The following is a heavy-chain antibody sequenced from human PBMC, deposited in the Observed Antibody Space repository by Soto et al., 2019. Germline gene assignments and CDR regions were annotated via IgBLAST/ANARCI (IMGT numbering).Heavy chain of an antibody. Sequence: EVQLVESGGGLVQPGGSLRLSCAASGFTVSSNYMSWVRQAPGKGLEWVSVIYSGGSTYYADSVKDRFTISRDNSKNTLDVQMNSLRAEDTAVYYCARGIAAVGLDAVDIWGQGTTVTVSS. V-gene: IGHV3-66*01. CDR1: GFTVSSNY. CDR2: IYSGGST. J-gene: IGHJ3*02. CDR3: ARGIAAVGLDAVDI. D-gene: IGHD6-13*01.